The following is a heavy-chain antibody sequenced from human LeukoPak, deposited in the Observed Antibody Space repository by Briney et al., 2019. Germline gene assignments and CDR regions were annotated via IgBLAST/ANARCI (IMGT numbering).Heavy chain of an antibody. V-gene: IGHV1-3*02. D-gene: IGHD4-23*01. CDR2: TNANTRNT. Sequence: ASVKVSCKASGYIFTNYALHWGRQAPGQRLEWRGWTNANTRNTRYSQDLQGRLTIPMDKSARTGYMDLSSLSSEDTALYYCTRSPGGNARTWLNYWGGATLVTVSS. CDR3: TRSPGGNARTWLNY. CDR1: GYIFTNYA. J-gene: IGHJ4*02.